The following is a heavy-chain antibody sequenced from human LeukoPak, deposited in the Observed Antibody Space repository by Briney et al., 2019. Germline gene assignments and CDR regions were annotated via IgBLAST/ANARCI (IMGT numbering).Heavy chain of an antibody. J-gene: IGHJ4*02. D-gene: IGHD2-21*01. CDR3: AREVVSIPSYFDS. CDR2: FYRGDST. V-gene: IGHV3-53*01. Sequence: GGSLRLSCAASGFSVSSNYMYWVRQAPGKGLEWVSFFYRGDSTYYAESVRGRFTISRDNSKNTLYLLMNSLIPEDTAVYYCAREVVSIPSYFDSWGQGTLVTVSS. CDR1: GFSVSSNY.